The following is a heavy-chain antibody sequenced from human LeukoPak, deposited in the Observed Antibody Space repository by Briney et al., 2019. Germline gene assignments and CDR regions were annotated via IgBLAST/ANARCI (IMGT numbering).Heavy chain of an antibody. CDR1: GFTFRDAW. D-gene: IGHD3-22*01. Sequence: PGGSLRLSCAASGFTFRDAWMSWVRQAPGKGLEWVGRIKSRTDGGAIEYAAPVKGRFSISRDDSKNTLFLQINNLKTEDTAVYYCTRDADYYDSSGYLVYWGQGTLVTVSS. CDR2: IKSRTDGGAI. V-gene: IGHV3-15*01. J-gene: IGHJ4*02. CDR3: TRDADYYDSSGYLVY.